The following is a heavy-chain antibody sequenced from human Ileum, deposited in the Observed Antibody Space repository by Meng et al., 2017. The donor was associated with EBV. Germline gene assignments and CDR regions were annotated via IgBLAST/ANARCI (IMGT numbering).Heavy chain of an antibody. CDR2: IFNSGST. CDR1: GASISSTPYS. J-gene: IGHJ1*01. Sequence: QLLPQESGPGLVKPSDTLSLTCTVSGASISSTPYSWGWIRQPPGKGLEWIGNIFNSGSTSYSPSLKSRVTISVDTSKNQFSLKLSSVTAADTAVYYCARDYSSSWYSGGFFKYWGQGILVTVSS. D-gene: IGHD6-13*01. CDR3: ARDYSSSWYSGGFFKY. V-gene: IGHV4-39*07.